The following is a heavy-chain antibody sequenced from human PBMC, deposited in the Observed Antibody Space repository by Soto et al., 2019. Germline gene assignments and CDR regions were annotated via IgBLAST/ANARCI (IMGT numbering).Heavy chain of an antibody. J-gene: IGHJ6*02. CDR1: GFTFSSYA. Sequence: EVQLLESGGGLVQPGGSLRLSCAASGFTFSSYAMSWVRQAPGKGLEWVSAISGSGGSTYYADSVKGRFTISRDNSKNTLYLQMNSLRAEATAVYYCATDYSRGCDYDYYYGMDVWGQGTTVTVSS. V-gene: IGHV3-23*01. CDR2: ISGSGGST. D-gene: IGHD4-4*01. CDR3: ATDYSRGCDYDYYYGMDV.